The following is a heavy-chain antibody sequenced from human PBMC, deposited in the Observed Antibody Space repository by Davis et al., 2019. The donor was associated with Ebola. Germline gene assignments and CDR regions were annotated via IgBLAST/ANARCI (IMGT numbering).Heavy chain of an antibody. Sequence: GESLKISCKGSGYSFISYWIGWVRQMPGKGLEWMGIIYPGDSDTRYSPSFQGQVTISADKSISTAYLQWSSLRSEDTAVYYCARGSSGWYYFDYWGQGTLVTVSS. J-gene: IGHJ4*02. V-gene: IGHV5-51*01. CDR1: GYSFISYW. CDR2: IYPGDSDT. D-gene: IGHD6-19*01. CDR3: ARGSSGWYYFDY.